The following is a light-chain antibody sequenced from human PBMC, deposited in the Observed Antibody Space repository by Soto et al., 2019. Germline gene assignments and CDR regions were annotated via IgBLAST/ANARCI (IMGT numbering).Light chain of an antibody. CDR1: PSNIGSNS. CDR2: KND. Sequence: QSVLTQPPSASGTPGQNVSISCSGGPSNIGSNSVNWLQQLPGAAPKLLIYKNDQRPSGVPHRFSASKSGTSASLAISGLQSEDEADYYCAAWDDSQMRVFGSGTKVTVL. V-gene: IGLV1-44*01. CDR3: AAWDDSQMRV. J-gene: IGLJ1*01.